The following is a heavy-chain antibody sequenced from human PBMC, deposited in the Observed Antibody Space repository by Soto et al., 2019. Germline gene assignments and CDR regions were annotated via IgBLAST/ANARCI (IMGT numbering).Heavy chain of an antibody. J-gene: IGHJ6*02. CDR3: ARVFDFWSGYYTIYYYYGMDV. D-gene: IGHD3-3*01. V-gene: IGHV1-18*04. CDR2: ISAYNGNT. CDR1: GYTFTSYG. Sequence: QVPLVQSGAEVKKPGASVKVSCKASGYTFTSYGISWVRQAPGQGLEWMGWISAYNGNTNYAQKLQGRVTMTTDTSTSTAYMELRSLRSDDTAVYYCARVFDFWSGYYTIYYYYGMDVWGQGTTVTVSS.